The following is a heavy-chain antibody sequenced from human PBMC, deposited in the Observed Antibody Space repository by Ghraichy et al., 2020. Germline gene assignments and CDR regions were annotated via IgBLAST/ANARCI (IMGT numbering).Heavy chain of an antibody. J-gene: IGHJ4*02. Sequence: GGSLRLSCAASGFTFSDFYMSWIRQAPGKGLEWVSYISSSGSTIYYADSVKGRFTISRDNAKNSLFLQINSLRAEDTAVYYCARVWGTTVGDNWGQGTLVTVSS. CDR3: ARVWGTTVGDN. D-gene: IGHD1/OR15-1a*01. CDR1: GFTFSDFY. CDR2: ISSSGSTI. V-gene: IGHV3-11*01.